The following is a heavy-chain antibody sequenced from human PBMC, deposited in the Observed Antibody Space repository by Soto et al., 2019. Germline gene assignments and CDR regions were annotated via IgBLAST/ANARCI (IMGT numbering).Heavy chain of an antibody. V-gene: IGHV3-23*01. J-gene: IGHJ3*01. CDR3: AKDGGTYYDVPFAFDV. CDR2: ISASGDTT. Sequence: DVHLLESGGGLVQPGGSLRLSCAASGFIFRTHAMSWVRQTPGKGLEWVSVISASGDTTYYADSVKGRFTISRDNSESTVSLHMNSPGAEDTALYYCAKDGGTYYDVPFAFDVWGQGTVVTVSS. CDR1: GFIFRTHA. D-gene: IGHD3-10*02.